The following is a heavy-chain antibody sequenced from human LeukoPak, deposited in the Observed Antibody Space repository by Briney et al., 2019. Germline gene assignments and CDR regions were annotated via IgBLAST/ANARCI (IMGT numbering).Heavy chain of an antibody. CDR3: ARDGYWDRRSMDV. D-gene: IGHD6-25*01. V-gene: IGHV1-69*05. J-gene: IGHJ6*03. Sequence: GASVKVSCKASGGTFSSYAISWVRQAPGQGLEWMGGIIPIFGTANYAQKFQGRVTITTDESTSTAYMELCSLRSEDTAVYYCARDGYWDRRSMDVWGKGTTVTVSS. CDR1: GGTFSSYA. CDR2: IIPIFGTA.